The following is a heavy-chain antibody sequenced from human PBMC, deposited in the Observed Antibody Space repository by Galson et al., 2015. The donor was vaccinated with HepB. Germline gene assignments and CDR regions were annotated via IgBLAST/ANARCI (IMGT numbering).Heavy chain of an antibody. V-gene: IGHV3-30*18. Sequence: SLRLSCAASGFTFSSYGMHWVRQAPGKGLEWVAVISYDGSNKYYADSVKGRFTISRDNSKNTLYLQMNSLRAEDTAVYYCAKDPRSWYFSRTPSPDYWGQGTLVTVSS. CDR2: ISYDGSNK. CDR1: GFTFSSYG. CDR3: AKDPRSWYFSRTPSPDY. J-gene: IGHJ4*02. D-gene: IGHD6-13*01.